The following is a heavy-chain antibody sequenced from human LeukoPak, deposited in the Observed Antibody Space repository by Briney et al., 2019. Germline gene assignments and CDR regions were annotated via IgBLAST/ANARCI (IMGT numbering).Heavy chain of an antibody. J-gene: IGHJ4*02. V-gene: IGHV4-59*01. CDR3: ARRGHFDGMRLDH. D-gene: IGHD2-8*01. Sequence: PSATVSLTCTVSHGSINSYYWSWIRQPPGKGLEWIGYIYYSGSANYNPSLKSRVTISLDTSKNQLALKLSSVTAADTAVYFCARRGHFDGMRLDHWGQATLVAVPS. CDR1: HGSINSYY. CDR2: IYYSGSA.